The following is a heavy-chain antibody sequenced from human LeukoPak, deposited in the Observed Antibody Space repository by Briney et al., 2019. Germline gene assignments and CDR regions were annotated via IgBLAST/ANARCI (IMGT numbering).Heavy chain of an antibody. V-gene: IGHV3-20*04. Sequence: AGGSLTLSCAASGFTFDDYAMSWVRQGPGKGLEWVSGISWIGCSTGHADSVKGRFTISRDNARNSLYLQMNSLRAEDTAFYYCARVLRHFDWSPFDYWGQGILVTVSS. J-gene: IGHJ4*02. CDR3: ARVLRHFDWSPFDY. CDR2: ISWIGCST. D-gene: IGHD3-9*01. CDR1: GFTFDDYA.